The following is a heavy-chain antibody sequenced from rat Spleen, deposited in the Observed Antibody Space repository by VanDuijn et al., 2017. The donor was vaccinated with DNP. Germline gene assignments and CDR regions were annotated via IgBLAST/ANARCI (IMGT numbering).Heavy chain of an antibody. CDR2: ISASGGST. Sequence: EVQLVESGGGLVQPKGSLKLSCAASGFTFSYYGMAWVRQAPKKGLEWVASISASGGSTSYRDSVKGRFTISRDNAKSILYLQMDSLRSEDTATFYCTTDFERGYWGQGVMVTVSS. V-gene: IGHV5-19*01. CDR1: GFTFSYYG. CDR3: TTDFERGY. J-gene: IGHJ2*01. D-gene: IGHD1-11*01.